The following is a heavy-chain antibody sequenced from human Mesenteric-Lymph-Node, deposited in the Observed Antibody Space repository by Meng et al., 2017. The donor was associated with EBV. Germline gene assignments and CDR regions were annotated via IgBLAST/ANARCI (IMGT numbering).Heavy chain of an antibody. CDR2: IYHSGTT. CDR3: ARARGYCSGGACSFWFDP. CDR1: GASISSSNW. V-gene: IGHV4-4*02. J-gene: IGHJ5*02. D-gene: IGHD2-15*01. Sequence: QVQPQESGPGLVKPSETLSLTCAVSGASISSSNWWSWVRQSPGKGLQWIGDIYHSGTTNYNPSLKSRLTISVDKSNNHFSLKLTSVTAADTAVYYCARARGYCSGGACSFWFDPWGQGTLVTVSS.